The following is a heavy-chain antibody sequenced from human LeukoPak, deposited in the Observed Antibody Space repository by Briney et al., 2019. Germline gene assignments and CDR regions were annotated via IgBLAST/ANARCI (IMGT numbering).Heavy chain of an antibody. CDR1: GGSISSGSYY. CDR3: ARRAGAYSHPYDY. Sequence: PSQTLPLTCTVSGGSISSGSYYWSWIRQPAGKGLEWIGRIYTSGSTNYNPSLKSRVTISVDTSKNQFSLKLSSVTAADTAVYYCARRAGAYSHPYDYWGQGTLVTVSS. V-gene: IGHV4-61*02. D-gene: IGHD4/OR15-4a*01. CDR2: IYTSGST. J-gene: IGHJ4*02.